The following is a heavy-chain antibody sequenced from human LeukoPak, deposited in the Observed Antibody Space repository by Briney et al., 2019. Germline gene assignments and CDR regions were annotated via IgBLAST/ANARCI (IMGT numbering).Heavy chain of an antibody. Sequence: SETLSLTCAVYGGSFSGYYWSWIRRPPGKGLEWIGEINHSGSTNYNPSLKSRVTISVDTSKNQFSLKLSSVTAADTAVYYCARGGLGMRLSVRDYYYYGMDVWGQGTTVTVSS. V-gene: IGHV4-34*01. CDR2: INHSGST. J-gene: IGHJ6*02. D-gene: IGHD6-19*01. CDR1: GGSFSGYY. CDR3: ARGGLGMRLSVRDYYYYGMDV.